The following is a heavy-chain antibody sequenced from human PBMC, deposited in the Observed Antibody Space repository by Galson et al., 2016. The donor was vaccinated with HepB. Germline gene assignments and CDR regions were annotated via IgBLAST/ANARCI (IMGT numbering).Heavy chain of an antibody. Sequence: AISGDSVSSHNAGWYWIRQSPSRGLEWLGRTFYRSNWRNDYAESVKSRITINPDTSKNQFSLHLSSVTPEDTAVYYCARSYLLGRGFGWWGPGTPVTVSS. CDR1: GDSVSSHNAG. CDR3: ARSYLLGRGFGW. J-gene: IGHJ4*02. D-gene: IGHD3-10*01. V-gene: IGHV6-1*01. CDR2: TFYRSNWRN.